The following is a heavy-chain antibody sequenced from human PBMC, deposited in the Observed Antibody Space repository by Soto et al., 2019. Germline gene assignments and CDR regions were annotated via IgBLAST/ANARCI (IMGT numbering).Heavy chain of an antibody. CDR3: AMDLGAGDY. J-gene: IGHJ4*02. CDR2: FNPTSGST. V-gene: IGHV1-46*01. D-gene: IGHD5-12*01. CDR1: GYTFINYY. Sequence: QVQLVQSGAEVKKPGASVKLSCKASGYTFINYYIHWVRQAPGQGLECMGIFNPTSGSTNYAQKFQGRVTVTMDTSTRTVYMQLSSLRFDDTAVYYWAMDLGAGDYWGQGTPVTVSS.